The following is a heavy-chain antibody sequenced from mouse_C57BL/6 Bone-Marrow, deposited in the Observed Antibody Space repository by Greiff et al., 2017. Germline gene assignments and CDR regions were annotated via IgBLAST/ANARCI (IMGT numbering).Heavy chain of an antibody. Sequence: LQESGAELVKPGASVKLSCKASGYTFTSYWMHWVKQRPGQGLEWIGMIHPNSGSTNYNEKFKSKATLTVDKSSSTAYMQLSSLTSEDSAVYYCARFDYEFDYWGQGTTLTVSS. CDR1: GYTFTSYW. D-gene: IGHD2-4*01. V-gene: IGHV1-64*01. J-gene: IGHJ2*01. CDR2: IHPNSGST. CDR3: ARFDYEFDY.